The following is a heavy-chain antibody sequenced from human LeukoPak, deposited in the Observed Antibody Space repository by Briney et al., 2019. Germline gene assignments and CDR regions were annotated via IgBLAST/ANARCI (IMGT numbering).Heavy chain of an antibody. J-gene: IGHJ4*02. CDR1: GFTFSSYA. CDR3: AGGAWFYYDSSGYPDFDY. V-gene: IGHV3-30-3*01. D-gene: IGHD3-22*01. CDR2: ISYDGSNK. Sequence: GGSLRLSCAASGFTFSSYAMHWVRQAPGKGLEWVAVISYDGSNKYYADSVKGRFTISRDNSKNTLYLQMNSLRAEDTAVYYCAGGAWFYYDSSGYPDFDYWGQGTLVTVSS.